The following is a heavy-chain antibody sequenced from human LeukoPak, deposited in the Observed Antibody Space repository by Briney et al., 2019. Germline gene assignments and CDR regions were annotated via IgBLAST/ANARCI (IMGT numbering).Heavy chain of an antibody. CDR1: GFTFSSYA. D-gene: IGHD5-18*01. CDR3: ATYRQVLLPFES. Sequence: PGGSLRLSCAASGFTFSSYAMSWVRQAPGKGLERVSAISGSGGSTYYADSVRGRFTISRDNSKSTLFLQMNSLRAEDSAIYYCATYRQVLLPFESWGQGTLVTVSS. V-gene: IGHV3-23*01. CDR2: ISGSGGST. J-gene: IGHJ4*02.